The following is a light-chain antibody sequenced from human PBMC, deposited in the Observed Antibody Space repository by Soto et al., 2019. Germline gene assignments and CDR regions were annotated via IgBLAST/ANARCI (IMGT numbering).Light chain of an antibody. Sequence: EIVLTQSPGTLSLSPGERATLSCRASQSVSSTYLAWYQQKPGQAPRLLIYAASSRAPGIPDRFSGSGSGTELTLTIRRLGPEVFAVYFWQQYDGSPLTVGGGPKVEIK. J-gene: IGKJ4*01. CDR1: QSVSSTY. CDR3: QQYDGSPLT. V-gene: IGKV3-20*01. CDR2: AAS.